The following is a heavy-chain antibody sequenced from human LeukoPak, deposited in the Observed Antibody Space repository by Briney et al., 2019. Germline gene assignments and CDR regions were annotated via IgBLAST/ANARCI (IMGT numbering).Heavy chain of an antibody. D-gene: IGHD3-3*01. CDR3: ARGSTYDFWSGDALDV. CDR2: ISGSAEKT. Sequence: EESLRLSCAASGFAFSSHAMTWVRQAPGKGLEWVSSISGSAEKTYYADSVKGRFTISRDSSQKILNLQMDNLRVEDTAIYYCARGSTYDFWSGDALDVWGQGTMVTVAS. V-gene: IGHV3-23*01. CDR1: GFAFSSHA. J-gene: IGHJ3*01.